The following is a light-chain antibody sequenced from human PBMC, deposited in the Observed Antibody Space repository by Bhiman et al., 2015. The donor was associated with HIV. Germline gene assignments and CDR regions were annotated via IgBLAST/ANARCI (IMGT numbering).Light chain of an antibody. V-gene: IGLV2-11*01. CDR2: DVN. CDR1: TNDIGAYNY. CDR3: CSYAGSYTLV. J-gene: IGLJ3*02. Sequence: QSALPQPASVSGSPGQSITISCTGGTNDIGAYNYVSWYQQHPGKAPKFMIFDVNKRPSGVPDRFSGSKSGNTASLTISGLQAEDEADYYCCSYAGSYTLVFGGGTKLTVL.